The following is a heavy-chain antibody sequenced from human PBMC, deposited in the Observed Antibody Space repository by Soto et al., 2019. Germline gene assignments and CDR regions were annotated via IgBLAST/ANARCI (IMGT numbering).Heavy chain of an antibody. CDR3: ARAKTYYYGSGSYKRPPNFDY. D-gene: IGHD3-10*01. Sequence: SETLALTCAVYGWSFSGYYWSGIRKPPGKGLEWIGEINHSGSTNYNPSLKSRVTISVDTSKNQFPLKLSSVTAADTAVYYCARAKTYYYGSGSYKRPPNFDYWGQGTLVPVSS. J-gene: IGHJ4*02. CDR2: INHSGST. V-gene: IGHV4-34*01. CDR1: GWSFSGYY.